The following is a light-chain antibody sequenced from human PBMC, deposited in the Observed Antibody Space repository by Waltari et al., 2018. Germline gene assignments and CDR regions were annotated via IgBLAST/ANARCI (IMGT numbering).Light chain of an antibody. Sequence: QSALTQPASVSGSPGQSITISCTGTSRDIGTYDLVSWYQQYPGKAPKLMIYEVNKRPSGLSDRFSGSKSGNTASLTISGLQAEDEADYYCCSYVGRVVFGGGTKLTVL. J-gene: IGLJ2*01. CDR2: EVN. V-gene: IGLV2-23*02. CDR3: CSYVGRVV. CDR1: SRDIGTYDL.